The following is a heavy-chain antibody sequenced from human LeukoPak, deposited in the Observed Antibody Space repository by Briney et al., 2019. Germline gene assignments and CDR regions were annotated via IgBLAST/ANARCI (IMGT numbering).Heavy chain of an antibody. CDR3: ARRRDYGEFDY. CDR2: INPNSGGT. CDR1: GYTFTDYY. Sequence: GASVKVSFKASGYTFTDYYMHWVRQAPGQGLEWMGWINPNSGGTNYAQKFQGRVTMTRDTSISTAYMELSRLRSDDTAVYYCARRRDYGEFDYWGQGTLVTVSS. D-gene: IGHD4-17*01. J-gene: IGHJ4*02. V-gene: IGHV1-2*02.